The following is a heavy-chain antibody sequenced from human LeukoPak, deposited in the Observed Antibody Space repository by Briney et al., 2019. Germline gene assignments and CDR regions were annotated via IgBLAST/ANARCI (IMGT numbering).Heavy chain of an antibody. V-gene: IGHV3-23*01. Sequence: GGSLRLSCAASGFTFSSYAMSWVRQAPGKGLEWVSAISGSGGSTYYADSVKGRFTISRDNSKNTLYLQMNSLRAEDTAVYYCAKGSPFYDILTGYDGEAHAFDIWGQGTMVTVSS. CDR1: GFTFSSYA. D-gene: IGHD3-9*01. J-gene: IGHJ3*02. CDR3: AKGSPFYDILTGYDGEAHAFDI. CDR2: ISGSGGST.